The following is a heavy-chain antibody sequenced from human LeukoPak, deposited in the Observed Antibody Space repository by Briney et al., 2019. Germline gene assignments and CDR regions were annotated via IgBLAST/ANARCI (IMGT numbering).Heavy chain of an antibody. D-gene: IGHD3-22*01. CDR1: GFTFDDYA. V-gene: IGHV3-43*02. CDR3: AANFGAYYYDTSGYYGF. CDR2: ISGDGNSP. Sequence: QTGGSLRLSCAASGFTFDDYAMHWVRQAPGKGLEWVSLISGDGNSPNYAASVKGRFTISRDNSENSLYLQMNSLRIEDTAFYYCAANFGAYYYDTSGYYGFWGQGTLVTVSS. J-gene: IGHJ4*02.